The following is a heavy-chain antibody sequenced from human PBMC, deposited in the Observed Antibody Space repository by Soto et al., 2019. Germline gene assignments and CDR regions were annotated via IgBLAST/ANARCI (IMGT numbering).Heavy chain of an antibody. J-gene: IGHJ4*02. CDR1: GYTFTTYA. CDR2: INTYNGNT. V-gene: IGHV1-18*01. Sequence: QVQLVRSGAEVKEPGASVKVSCKASGYTFTTYAISWVRQAPGQGLEWMGWINTYNGNTYHAQKVQGRVTMTTDTSTSTAYMELRSLRSDDTAVYYCARASHCTSGSCYHLYWGQGTLVTVSS. D-gene: IGHD2-15*01. CDR3: ARASHCTSGSCYHLY.